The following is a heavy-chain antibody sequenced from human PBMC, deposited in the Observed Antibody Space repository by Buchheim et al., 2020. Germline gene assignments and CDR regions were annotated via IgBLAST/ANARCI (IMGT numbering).Heavy chain of an antibody. CDR2: ISSGSTYI. CDR3: ARDSSGRPLDH. D-gene: IGHD3-22*01. CDR1: GFTFTDYY. Sequence: QVKLVESGGGLVKPGGSLRLSCAASGFTFTDYYMSWIRQAPGKGLEWLAYISSGSTYITYADSVKGRFTISRDNAKNSQDLQMNSLRAEDTAIYYCARDSSGRPLDHWGQGTL. V-gene: IGHV3-11*05. J-gene: IGHJ4*02.